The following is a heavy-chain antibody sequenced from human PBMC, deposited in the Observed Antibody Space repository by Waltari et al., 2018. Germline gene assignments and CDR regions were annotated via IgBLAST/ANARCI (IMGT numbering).Heavy chain of an antibody. CDR1: GFTFSKYW. V-gene: IGHV3-7*01. Sequence: EVQLVESGGGLVQPGGYLRLPCAAAGFTFSKYWRSWFRQAPGKGLEWVANIKEDGSEKYYVDSVKGRFTISKDNAKNSLYLQMDSLRDEDTAVYYCARSKLPPDYWGQGTLVTVSS. J-gene: IGHJ4*02. CDR2: IKEDGSEK. D-gene: IGHD1-1*01. CDR3: ARSKLPPDY.